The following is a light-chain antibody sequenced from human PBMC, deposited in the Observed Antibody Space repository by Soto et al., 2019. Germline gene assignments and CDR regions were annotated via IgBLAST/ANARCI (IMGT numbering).Light chain of an antibody. Sequence: DIQMTQSPSSVSAAVGDRVTITCRASQGISSWLAWYQQQPGRAPKLLIYAASTLQRGVPSRFSGGGSGTDFSLTISSLQPEDFATYYCQQAHSFPVTFGQGTRLEI. CDR2: AAS. CDR3: QQAHSFPVT. J-gene: IGKJ5*01. CDR1: QGISSW. V-gene: IGKV1-12*01.